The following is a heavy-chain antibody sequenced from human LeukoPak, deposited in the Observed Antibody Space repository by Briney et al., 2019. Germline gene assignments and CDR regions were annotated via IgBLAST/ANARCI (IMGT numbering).Heavy chain of an antibody. CDR2: ISGSGGST. CDR1: GFTFSSYA. CDR3: AKASFVVVPAGLVDY. V-gene: IGHV3-23*01. J-gene: IGHJ4*02. Sequence: GGSLRLSCAASGFTFSSYAMSWVRQAPGKGLEWVSAISGSGGSTYYADSVKGRFTISRDNSKSTLYLQMNSLRAEDTAVYYCAKASFVVVPAGLVDYWGQGTRVTVSS. D-gene: IGHD2-2*01.